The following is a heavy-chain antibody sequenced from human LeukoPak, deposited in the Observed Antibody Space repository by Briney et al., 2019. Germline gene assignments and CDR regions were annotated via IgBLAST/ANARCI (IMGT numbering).Heavy chain of an antibody. CDR2: IRSKANSYAT. V-gene: IGHV3-73*01. CDR1: GFTFSGSA. Sequence: GGSLKLSCAASGFTFSGSAMHWVRQASGKGLEWVGRIRSKANSYATAYAASVKGRFTISRDDSKNTAYLQMNSLKTEDTAVYYCARHQYYYDGSGYYRGDAYDLWGQGTMVTVSS. J-gene: IGHJ3*01. CDR3: ARHQYYYDGSGYYRGDAYDL. D-gene: IGHD3-22*01.